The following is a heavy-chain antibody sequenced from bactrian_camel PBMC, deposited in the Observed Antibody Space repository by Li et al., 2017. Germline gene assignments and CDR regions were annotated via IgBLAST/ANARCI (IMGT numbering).Heavy chain of an antibody. D-gene: IGHD2*01. V-gene: IGHV3S40*01. J-gene: IGHJ4*01. CDR1: GFTFSRYA. Sequence: VQLVESGGGLVQPGGSLRLSCAASGFTFSRYAMSWVRQAPGKGLEWVAGIRSGDGSTYYADSVKGRFTISLEKAKHTAYLQMDDLKSEDTGTYYCAAAFESWWLLYLTESVWHIWGQGTQVTVS. CDR3: AAAFESWWLLYLTESVWHI. CDR2: IRSGDGST.